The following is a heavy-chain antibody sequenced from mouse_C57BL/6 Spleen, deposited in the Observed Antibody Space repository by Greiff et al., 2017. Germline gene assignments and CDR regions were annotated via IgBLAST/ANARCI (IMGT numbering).Heavy chain of an antibody. Sequence: EVQLLESGGGLVKPGGSLKLSCAASGFTFSSYAMSWVRQTPEKRLEWVATISDGGSYTYYPDNVKGRFTISRDNAKNNLYLQMSHLKSEDTAMYYCARVRYDGFAYWGQGTLVTVSA. D-gene: IGHD2-12*01. CDR1: GFTFSSYA. CDR3: ARVRYDGFAY. J-gene: IGHJ3*01. CDR2: ISDGGSYT. V-gene: IGHV5-4*01.